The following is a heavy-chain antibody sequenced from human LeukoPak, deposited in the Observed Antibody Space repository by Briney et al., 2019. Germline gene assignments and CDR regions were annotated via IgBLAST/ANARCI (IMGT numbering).Heavy chain of an antibody. V-gene: IGHV1-2*02. CDR2: INPNSGGT. D-gene: IGHD6-6*01. CDR3: ARASWDYYYYMDV. J-gene: IGHJ6*03. Sequence: ASVKVSCKASGYTFTGYYMHWVRQAPGQGLEWMGWINPNSGGTNYAQKFQGRVTMTRDTSISTAYMELSRLRSDDTAVYYCARASWDYYYYMDVWGKGTTVTVSS. CDR1: GYTFTGYY.